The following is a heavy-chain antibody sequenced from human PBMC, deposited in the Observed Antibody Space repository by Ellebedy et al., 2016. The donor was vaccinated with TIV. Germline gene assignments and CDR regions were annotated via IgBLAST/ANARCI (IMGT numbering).Heavy chain of an antibody. J-gene: IGHJ4*02. CDR3: AKGSEDQIVAEFDY. V-gene: IGHV3-23*01. D-gene: IGHD5-12*01. CDR1: GFNFNIFA. CDR2: ISDSGDSK. Sequence: GESLKISXAASGFNFNIFAMSWVRQAPGKGLEWVSSISDSGDSKDYADSVKGRFTISRDNAKNSLYLEMNSLRSDDTALYYCAKGSEDQIVAEFDYWGQGTLVTVSS.